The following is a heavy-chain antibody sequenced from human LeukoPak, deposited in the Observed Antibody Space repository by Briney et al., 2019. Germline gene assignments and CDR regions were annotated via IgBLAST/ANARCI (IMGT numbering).Heavy chain of an antibody. V-gene: IGHV3-23*01. Sequence: GGSLRLSCAASGFTFSSYAMSWVRQAPGKGLEWVSAISGSGGSTYYADSAKGRFTISRDNSKNTLYLQMNSLRAEDTAVYYCAKTAVAGTNVIYYFDYWGQGTLVTVSS. CDR3: AKTAVAGTNVIYYFDY. J-gene: IGHJ4*02. CDR1: GFTFSSYA. CDR2: ISGSGGST. D-gene: IGHD6-19*01.